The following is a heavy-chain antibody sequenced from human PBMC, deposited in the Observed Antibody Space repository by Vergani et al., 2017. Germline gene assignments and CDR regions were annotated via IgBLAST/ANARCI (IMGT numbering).Heavy chain of an antibody. J-gene: IGHJ4*02. CDR1: GFTFSSYS. D-gene: IGHD6-19*01. V-gene: IGHV3-48*01. CDR3: ARDTVTGSRYFDY. Sequence: DVQLVESGGDLVQPGGSLRLSCAASGFTFSSYSMNWVRQAPGKGLEWISYISTTSDTIYYADSVRGRFTISRDNAKNSLYLEMNSLRVEDTAMYFCARDTVTGSRYFDYWGQGTLVTVSS. CDR2: ISTTSDTI.